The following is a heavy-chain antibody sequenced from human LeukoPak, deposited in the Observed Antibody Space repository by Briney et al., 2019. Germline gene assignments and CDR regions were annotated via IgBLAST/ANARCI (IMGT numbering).Heavy chain of an antibody. CDR3: ARGPISHGLERRSYYYYYMDV. CDR1: GYTFTSYG. V-gene: IGHV1-18*01. J-gene: IGHJ6*03. CDR2: ISAYNGNT. D-gene: IGHD1-1*01. Sequence: GASVKVSCKASGYTFTSYGISWVRQAPGQGLEWMGWISAYNGNTNYAQKLQGRVTMTTDTSTSTAYMELRSLRSDDTAVYYCARGPISHGLERRSYYYYYMDVWGKGTTVTVSS.